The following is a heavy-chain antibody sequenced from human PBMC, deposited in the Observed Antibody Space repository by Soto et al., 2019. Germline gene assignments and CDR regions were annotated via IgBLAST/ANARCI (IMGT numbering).Heavy chain of an antibody. CDR3: ARDGREASGMDV. Sequence: SETLSLTCTVSGGSISSHYWSWVRQSPGKGLEWIGHIYYRGSTTYNPSLRSRSTISVDTSNNQFSLKLNSVTTADTAVYYCARDGREASGMDVWGQGTKVTVSS. J-gene: IGHJ6*02. D-gene: IGHD1-26*01. CDR2: IYYRGST. CDR1: GGSISSHY. V-gene: IGHV4-59*11.